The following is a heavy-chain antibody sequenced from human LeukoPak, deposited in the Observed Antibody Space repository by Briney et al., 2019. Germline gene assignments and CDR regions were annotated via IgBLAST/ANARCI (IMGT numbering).Heavy chain of an antibody. CDR3: ARAQVGDSSWHFDY. D-gene: IGHD6-13*01. Sequence: PSETLSLTCTVSGGSISSYYWSWIRQPPGKGLEWIGYIYYSGSTNYNPSLKSRVTISVDTSKNQFSLKLSSVTAADTAVYYCARAQVGDSSWHFDYWGQGTLATVSS. J-gene: IGHJ4*02. V-gene: IGHV4-59*01. CDR1: GGSISSYY. CDR2: IYYSGST.